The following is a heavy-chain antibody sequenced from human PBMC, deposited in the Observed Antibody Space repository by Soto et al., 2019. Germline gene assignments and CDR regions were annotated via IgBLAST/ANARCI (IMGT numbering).Heavy chain of an antibody. V-gene: IGHV5-51*01. CDR3: ARRYIAASATAFDL. D-gene: IGHD6-13*01. CDR2: IYPADSDT. CDR1: GYRFSTYW. J-gene: IGHJ4*02. Sequence: PGESLKISCQGSGYRFSTYWIHWVRQLPGKGLESVGIIYPADSDTRYSPSFQGQVTISADKTISTTYLQWSSLKASDTAMYCCARRYIAASATAFDLWGQGTPVTVSS.